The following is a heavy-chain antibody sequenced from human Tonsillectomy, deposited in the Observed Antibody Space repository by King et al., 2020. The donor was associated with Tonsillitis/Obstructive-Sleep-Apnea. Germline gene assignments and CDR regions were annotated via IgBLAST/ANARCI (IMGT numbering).Heavy chain of an antibody. CDR3: ARRQSVRYFAWSETGIDP. CDR2: INHSGST. V-gene: IGHV4-34*01. CDR1: GGSFSGYY. Sequence: VQLQQWGAGLLKPSETLSLTCAVYGGSFSGYYWSWIRQPPGKGLEWIGEINHSGSTNYNPSLKSRVTISVDTSKNQFSLKLSSVTAADTAVYYCARRQSVRYFAWSETGIDPWGQGTLVTVSS. J-gene: IGHJ5*02. D-gene: IGHD3-9*01.